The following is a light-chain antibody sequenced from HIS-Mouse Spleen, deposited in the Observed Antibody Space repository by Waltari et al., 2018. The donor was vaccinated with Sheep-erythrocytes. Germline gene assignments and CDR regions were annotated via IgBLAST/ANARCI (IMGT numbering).Light chain of an antibody. J-gene: IGKJ4*01. Sequence: DIQMTQSPSTLSASVGDRVTITCRACQSISSWLAWYQQKPGKAPKLLIYKASSLESGVPSRFSGSGSGTEFTLTISSLQPDDFATYYCQQYNSYSPLTFGGGTKVEIK. CDR3: QQYNSYSPLT. V-gene: IGKV1-5*03. CDR1: QSISSW. CDR2: KAS.